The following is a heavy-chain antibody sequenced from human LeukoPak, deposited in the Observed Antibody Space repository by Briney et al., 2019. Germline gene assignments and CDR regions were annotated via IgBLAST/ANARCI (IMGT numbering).Heavy chain of an antibody. V-gene: IGHV1-18*01. CDR1: GYTFTSYG. CDR2: ISAYNGNT. CDR3: ARDKEPNYDYVWGSYRSPLDY. D-gene: IGHD3-16*02. Sequence: ASVKVSCKASGYTFTSYGISWVRQAPGQGLEWMGWISAYNGNTNYAQKLQGRVTMTTDTSTSTAYMELRSLRPDDTAVYYCARDKEPNYDYVWGSYRSPLDYWGQGTLVTVSS. J-gene: IGHJ4*02.